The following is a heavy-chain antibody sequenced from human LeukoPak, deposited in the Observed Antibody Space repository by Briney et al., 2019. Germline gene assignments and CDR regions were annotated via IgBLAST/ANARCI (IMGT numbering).Heavy chain of an antibody. J-gene: IGHJ4*02. CDR2: ISPSGDST. CDR3: AKDVKPDSGRDVDY. D-gene: IGHD6-19*01. V-gene: IGHV3-23*01. Sequence: GGSLRLSCAASGFTFGSFSMNWVRQAPGKGLEWGSAISPSGDSTYYADSVKGRFTISRDNSRNTLYLQMHSLSAEDTAVYYCAKDVKPDSGRDVDYWGQGTLVTVSS. CDR1: GFTFGSFS.